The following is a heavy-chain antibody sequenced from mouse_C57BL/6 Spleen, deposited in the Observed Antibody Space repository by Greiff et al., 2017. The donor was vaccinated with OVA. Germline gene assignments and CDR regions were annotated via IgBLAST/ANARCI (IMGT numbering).Heavy chain of an antibody. CDR2: ISYDGRN. CDR1: GYSITSGYN. J-gene: IGHJ2*01. V-gene: IGHV3-6*01. CDR3: AMDLLYFDY. Sequence: EVKLMESGPGLVKPSQSLSLTCSVTGYSITSGYNWNWNRQPRGNKQEWMGYISYDGRNNYNPPLKNRISITRNTSNNQFFLKLNSVTTEDTATYYCAMDLLYFDYWGQGTTLTVSS.